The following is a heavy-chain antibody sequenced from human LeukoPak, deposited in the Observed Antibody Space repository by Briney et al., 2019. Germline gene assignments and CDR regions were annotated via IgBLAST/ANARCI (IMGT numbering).Heavy chain of an antibody. D-gene: IGHD3-10*01. J-gene: IGHJ3*02. CDR3: ARLGKGMRAFDI. CDR1: GFTFSSYL. Sequence: GGSLRLSCAASGFTFSSYLMSWVRQAPGKGLEWVANIKQDGSEKYYVDSVKGRFTISRDNAKNSLYLQMNSLRAEDTAVYYCARLGKGMRAFDIWGQGTMVTVSS. V-gene: IGHV3-7*01. CDR2: IKQDGSEK.